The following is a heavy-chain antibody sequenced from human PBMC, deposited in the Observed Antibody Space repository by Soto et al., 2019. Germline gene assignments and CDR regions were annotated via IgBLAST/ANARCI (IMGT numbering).Heavy chain of an antibody. V-gene: IGHV1-69*01. D-gene: IGHD2-2*01. CDR1: GGTFSSYA. J-gene: IGHJ6*02. Sequence: QVQLVQSGAEVQKPGSSVKVSCKASGGTFSSYAISWVRQAPGQGLEWMGGIIHISGTANYAQKFQGRVTITADESTSTAYMELSSRRSEDTAVYYCARSQGSSTSLEIYYYYFYGMDVWGQGTTVTVSS. CDR3: ARSQGSSTSLEIYYYYFYGMDV. CDR2: IIHISGTA.